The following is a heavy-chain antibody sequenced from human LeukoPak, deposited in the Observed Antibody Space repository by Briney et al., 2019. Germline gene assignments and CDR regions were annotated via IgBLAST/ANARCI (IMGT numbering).Heavy chain of an antibody. CDR2: ISYDGSNK. Sequence: PGGSLRLSWAASGFTFSSYGMHWVRQAPGKGLEWVAVISYDGSNKYYADSVKGRFTISRDNSKNTLYLQMNSLRAEDTAVYYCANTVVVAALDYWGQGTLVTVSS. D-gene: IGHD2-15*01. CDR1: GFTFSSYG. CDR3: ANTVVVAALDY. V-gene: IGHV3-30*18. J-gene: IGHJ4*02.